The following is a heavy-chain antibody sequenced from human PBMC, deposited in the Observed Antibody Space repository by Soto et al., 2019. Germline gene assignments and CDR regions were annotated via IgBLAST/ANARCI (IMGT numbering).Heavy chain of an antibody. J-gene: IGHJ6*03. CDR1: GGSVSSGSYY. Sequence: SETLSLTCTVSGGSVSSGSYYWSWIRQPPGKGLEWIGSIYYTGSTYYNPSLKSRATISVDTSKNQFSLKLSSVTAADTAVYYCARISVASRYMDVWGKGTTVTVSS. CDR3: ARISVASRYMDV. V-gene: IGHV4-39*01. CDR2: IYYTGST. D-gene: IGHD5-12*01.